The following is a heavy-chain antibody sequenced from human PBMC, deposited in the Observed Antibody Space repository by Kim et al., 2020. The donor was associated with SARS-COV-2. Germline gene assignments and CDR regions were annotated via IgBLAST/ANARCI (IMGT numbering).Heavy chain of an antibody. CDR3: ARDTVRGGHWAGYMDV. CDR1: GFTFSSYG. V-gene: IGHV3-33*01. J-gene: IGHJ6*03. Sequence: GGSLRLSCAASGFTFSSYGMHWVRQAPGKGLEWVAVIWYDGSNKYYADSVKGRFTISRDNSKNTLYLQMNSLRAEDTAVYYCARDTVRGGHWAGYMDVWGKGTTVTVSS. CDR2: IWYDGSNK. D-gene: IGHD3-10*01.